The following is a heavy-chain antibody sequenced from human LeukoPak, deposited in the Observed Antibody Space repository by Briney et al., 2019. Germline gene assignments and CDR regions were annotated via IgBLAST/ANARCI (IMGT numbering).Heavy chain of an antibody. Sequence: KPSETLSLTCSVSGDSISSSSSYWGWIRQPPGKGLEWIGSIYYSGSTYYNPSLKSRVTISVDTSKNQFSLKLSSVTAADTAVYYCARQGGYYYDSSGYYFDYWGQGTLVTVSS. CDR1: GDSISSSSSY. V-gene: IGHV4-39*01. J-gene: IGHJ4*02. CDR3: ARQGGYYYDSSGYYFDY. D-gene: IGHD3-22*01. CDR2: IYYSGST.